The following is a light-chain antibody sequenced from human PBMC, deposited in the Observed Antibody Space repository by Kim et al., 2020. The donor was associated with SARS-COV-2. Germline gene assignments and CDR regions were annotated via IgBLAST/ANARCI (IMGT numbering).Light chain of an antibody. V-gene: IGKV3-20*01. CDR1: PSLDSNY. CDR3: QQYVSSPRLT. J-gene: IGKJ4*01. Sequence: PGVGATLTSRASPSLDSNYLSWYQQKPGQAPTLLIYCASSRATSIPDRFSSSRSLADFSLTIIRLVPDDYAVYYCQQYVSSPRLTFGGGTKVDIK. CDR2: CAS.